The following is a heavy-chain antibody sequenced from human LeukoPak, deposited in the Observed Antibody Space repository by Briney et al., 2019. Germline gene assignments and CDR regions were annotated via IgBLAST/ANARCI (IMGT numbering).Heavy chain of an antibody. J-gene: IGHJ4*02. CDR2: ISTSGST. D-gene: IGHD3-22*01. V-gene: IGHV4-4*07. CDR1: GGSISSYY. Sequence: PSETLSLTCTVSGGSISSYYWSWIRQPAGKGLESIGHISTSGSTNYNPSLKSRVTMSVDTSKNQFSLKLSSVTAADTAVYYCARVRYSDSSVLTRKRSYYFDYWGQGALVTVSS. CDR3: ARVRYSDSSVLTRKRSYYFDY.